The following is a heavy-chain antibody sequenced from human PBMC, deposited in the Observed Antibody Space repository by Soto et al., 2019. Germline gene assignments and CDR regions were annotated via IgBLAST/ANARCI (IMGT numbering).Heavy chain of an antibody. CDR1: GFTFSSYG. J-gene: IGHJ4*02. Sequence: QVQLVESGGGVVQPGRSLRLSCAASGFTFSSYGMHWVRQAPGKGLEWVAVISYDGSNKYYADSVKGRFTISRDNSKNTLYLQMNSLRAEDTAMYYCAIRVATNLAGGDYWGQGTLVTVSS. D-gene: IGHD3-3*01. CDR2: ISYDGSNK. CDR3: AIRVATNLAGGDY. V-gene: IGHV3-30*03.